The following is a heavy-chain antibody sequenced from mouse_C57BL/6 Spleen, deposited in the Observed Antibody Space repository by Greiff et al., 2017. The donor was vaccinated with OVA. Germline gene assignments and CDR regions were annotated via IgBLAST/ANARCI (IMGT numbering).Heavy chain of an antibody. CDR3: ARHEEDYGSSYAYAMDY. V-gene: IGHV1-62-2*01. Sequence: VQLQQSGAELVKPGASVKLSCTASGYTFTEYTIHWVKQRSGQGLEWIGWFYPGSGSIKYNEKFKDKATLTADKSSSTVYMELSRLTSEDSAVYFCARHEEDYGSSYAYAMDYWGQGTSVTVSS. CDR2: FYPGSGSI. D-gene: IGHD1-1*01. J-gene: IGHJ4*01. CDR1: GYTFTEYT.